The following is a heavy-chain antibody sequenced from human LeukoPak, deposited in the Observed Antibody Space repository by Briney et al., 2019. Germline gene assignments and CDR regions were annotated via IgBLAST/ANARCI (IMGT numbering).Heavy chain of an antibody. Sequence: GGSLRLSCAASGFTFSSYGMHWVHQAPGKGLEWVAFMRYDGSNKYYADSVKGRFTISRDNSKNTLYLQMNSLRAEDTAVYYCAKDRGRGYSYGYADYWGQGTLVTVSS. J-gene: IGHJ4*02. CDR1: GFTFSSYG. CDR3: AKDRGRGYSYGYADY. D-gene: IGHD5-18*01. CDR2: MRYDGSNK. V-gene: IGHV3-30*02.